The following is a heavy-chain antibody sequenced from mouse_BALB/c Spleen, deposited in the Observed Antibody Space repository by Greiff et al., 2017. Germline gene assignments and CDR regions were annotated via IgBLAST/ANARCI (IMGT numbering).Heavy chain of an antibody. CDR3: ARRVEYGNHGYFDV. J-gene: IGHJ1*01. V-gene: IGHV1-18*01. CDR1: GYTFTDYN. CDR2: INPNNGGT. D-gene: IGHD2-10*02. Sequence: VQLQQSGPELVKPGASVKIPCKASGYTFTDYNMDWVKQSHGKSLEWIGDINPNNGGTIYNQKFKGKATLTVDKSSSTAYMELRSLTSEDTAVYYCARRVEYGNHGYFDVWGAGTTVTVSS.